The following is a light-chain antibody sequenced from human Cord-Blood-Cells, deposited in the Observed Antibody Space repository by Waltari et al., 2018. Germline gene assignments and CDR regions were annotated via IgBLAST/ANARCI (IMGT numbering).Light chain of an antibody. CDR3: QQRSNWPPFT. Sequence: EIVLTQSPATLSLSPGERATLSCRASQSVSSYLAWYQQQPGQSPRRLIYDASNRATGIPARFSGSGSGTDFTLTISSLEPEDFAVYYCQQRSNWPPFTFGPGTKVDIK. CDR1: QSVSSY. CDR2: DAS. J-gene: IGKJ3*01. V-gene: IGKV3-11*01.